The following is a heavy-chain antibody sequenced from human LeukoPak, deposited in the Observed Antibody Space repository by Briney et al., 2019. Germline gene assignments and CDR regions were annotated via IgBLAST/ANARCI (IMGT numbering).Heavy chain of an antibody. V-gene: IGHV3-33*01. Sequence: GGSLRLSCAASGFTFSSYGMHWVRQAPGKGLEWVAVIWYDGSNKYYADSVKGRFTISRDNSKNTLCLQMNSLRAEDTAIYYCAEARRGSGWYDAFDMWGQGTMVTVSS. CDR2: IWYDGSNK. J-gene: IGHJ3*02. CDR3: AEARRGSGWYDAFDM. D-gene: IGHD6-19*01. CDR1: GFTFSSYG.